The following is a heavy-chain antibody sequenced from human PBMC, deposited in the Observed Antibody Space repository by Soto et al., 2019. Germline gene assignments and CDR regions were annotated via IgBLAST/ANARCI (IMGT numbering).Heavy chain of an antibody. Sequence: PGESLKISCKGSGYSFSSYWIGWVRQMPGKGLEWMGIIHPGDSDIRYSPSFQGQVTISADKSINTAYLQWSSLKASDTAMYYCARHTILGVMPTLPHSYYYGMDVWGQGTTVTVSS. CDR3: ARHTILGVMPTLPHSYYYGMDV. D-gene: IGHD3-3*01. CDR2: IHPGDSDI. V-gene: IGHV5-51*01. J-gene: IGHJ6*02. CDR1: GYSFSSYW.